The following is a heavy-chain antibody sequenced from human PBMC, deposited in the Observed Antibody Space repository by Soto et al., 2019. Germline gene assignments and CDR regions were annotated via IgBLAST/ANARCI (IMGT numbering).Heavy chain of an antibody. D-gene: IGHD4-4*01. V-gene: IGHV3-23*01. CDR1: GFTFSSYA. CDR3: ANTLHSYYYYYGMHV. J-gene: IGHJ6*02. CDR2: ISGSGGST. Sequence: EVQLLESGGGLVQPGGSLRLACAASGFTFSSYAMSWVRQAPGKGLEGVSAISGSGGSTYYADSVKGRVTISRDNSNNTLYLQMNSLRAEDTAVYFCANTLHSYYYYYGMHVWGQGTTVTVSS.